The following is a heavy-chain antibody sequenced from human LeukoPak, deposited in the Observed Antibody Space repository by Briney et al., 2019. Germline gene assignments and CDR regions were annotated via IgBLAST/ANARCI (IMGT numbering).Heavy chain of an antibody. CDR1: GDSISGRYY. J-gene: IGHJ3*02. D-gene: IGHD3-22*01. Sequence: SQTLSLTCTVSGDSISGRYYWSWVRQTAEKGLEFIGRIQTSGTTNYNPSLKSRVTLSVDTSKNQFSLKLSSVTAADTAVYYCARGHPPDYYDSSGNIFDIWGQGTMVTVSS. V-gene: IGHV4-61*02. CDR2: IQTSGTT. CDR3: ARGHPPDYYDSSGNIFDI.